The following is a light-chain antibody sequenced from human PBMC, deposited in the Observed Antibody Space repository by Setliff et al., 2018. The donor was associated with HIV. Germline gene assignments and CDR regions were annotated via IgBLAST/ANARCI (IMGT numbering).Light chain of an antibody. CDR1: NIGSKS. J-gene: IGLJ1*01. Sequence: SYELTQPPSVSRAPGETATITCGGNNIGSKSVHWYQQKPGQAPVLVIFYDPDRLSGIPERFSGSNSGNTATLTISRVDAGDEADYYCQVWDSTTDHYVFGSGTKVTVL. CDR3: QVWDSTTDHYV. CDR2: YDP. V-gene: IGLV3-21*01.